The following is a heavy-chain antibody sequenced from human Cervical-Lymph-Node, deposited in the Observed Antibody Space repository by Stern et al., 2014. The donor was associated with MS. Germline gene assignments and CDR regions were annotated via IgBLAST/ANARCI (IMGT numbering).Heavy chain of an antibody. CDR2: IYPGDSDT. CDR1: GYNFNNYW. V-gene: IGHV5-51*03. Sequence: EVQLVQSGSEVKKPGESLKISCKVSGYNFNNYWIAWVRQMPGERPEWMGIIYPGDSDTRYSPSLQGQVTISVDKSITTAYLEWSSLKASDTAMYYYARCSPAQSYFGMDVWGQGTRVSVSS. D-gene: IGHD2-15*01. CDR3: ARCSPAQSYFGMDV. J-gene: IGHJ6*02.